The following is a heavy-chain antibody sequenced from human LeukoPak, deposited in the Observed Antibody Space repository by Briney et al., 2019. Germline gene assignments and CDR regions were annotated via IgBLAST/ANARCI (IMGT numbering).Heavy chain of an antibody. CDR3: ARVNGYDSSGYYN. CDR1: GYTFTGYY. V-gene: IGHV1-2*02. Sequence: GASVNVSCKASGYTFTGYYMHWVRQAPGQGLEWMGWINPNSGGTNYAQKFQGRVTMTRDTSISTAYMELSRLRSDDTAVYYCARVNGYDSSGYYNWGQGTLVTVSS. J-gene: IGHJ4*02. CDR2: INPNSGGT. D-gene: IGHD3-22*01.